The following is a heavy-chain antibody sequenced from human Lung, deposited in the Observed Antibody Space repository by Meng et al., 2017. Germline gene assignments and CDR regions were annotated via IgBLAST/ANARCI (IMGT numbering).Heavy chain of an antibody. CDR1: GDSVSANSAA. D-gene: IGHD5-18*01. CDR2: NYYRSKWYN. J-gene: IGHJ5*02. Sequence: QVQLQQSGPGLVKPSHPLSLTCAISGDSVSANSAAWNWIRQSQSRGLEWLGRNYYRSKWYNDYAVSVKSRIIITPDTSKNQFSLQLNYVTPEDTAVYFCASGYGLPSWGQGTLVTVSS. V-gene: IGHV6-1*01. CDR3: ASGYGLPS.